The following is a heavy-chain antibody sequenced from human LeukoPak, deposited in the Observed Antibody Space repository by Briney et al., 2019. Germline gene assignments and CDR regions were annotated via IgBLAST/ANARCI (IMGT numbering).Heavy chain of an antibody. CDR2: ISYDGSNK. D-gene: IGHD3-22*01. J-gene: IGHJ3*02. Sequence: PGGSLRLSCAASGFTFSSYTMHWVRQAPGKGLEWVAVISYDGSNKCYADSVKGRFTISRDNSKNTLYLQMNSLRAEDTAVYYCARGIYYYDSSGYDDAFDIWGQGTMVTVSS. CDR1: GFTFSSYT. CDR3: ARGIYYYDSSGYDDAFDI. V-gene: IGHV3-30-3*01.